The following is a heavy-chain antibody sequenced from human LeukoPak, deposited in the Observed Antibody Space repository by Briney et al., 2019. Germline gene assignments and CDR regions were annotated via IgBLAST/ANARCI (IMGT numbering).Heavy chain of an antibody. CDR1: GFTFSSYA. CDR3: ARAGVGATKSFDY. Sequence: GGSLRLSCAASGFTFSSYAMSWVRQAPGKGLEWVSAISGSGGSTYYADSVKGRFTISRDNSKNTLYLQMNSPRAEDTAVYYCARAGVGATKSFDYWGQGTLVTVSS. D-gene: IGHD1-26*01. CDR2: ISGSGGST. J-gene: IGHJ4*02. V-gene: IGHV3-23*01.